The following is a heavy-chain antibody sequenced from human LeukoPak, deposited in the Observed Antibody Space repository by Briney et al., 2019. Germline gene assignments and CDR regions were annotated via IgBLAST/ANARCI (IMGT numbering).Heavy chain of an antibody. D-gene: IGHD1-1*01. J-gene: IGHJ6*02. CDR2: IQSSGTT. CDR1: GGSTSTYF. V-gene: IGHV4-4*07. CDR3: ARETKERGLDV. Sequence: PSETLSLTCIVSGGSTSTYFWSWIRQPAGKGLEWIGRIQSSGTTNQNPSLKSRVTLSVDTSKNQFSLNLTSMTAADTAVYYCARETKERGLDVWGQGTTVTVSS.